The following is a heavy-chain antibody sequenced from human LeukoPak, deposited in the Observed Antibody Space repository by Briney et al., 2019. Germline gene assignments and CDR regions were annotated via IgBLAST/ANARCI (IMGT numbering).Heavy chain of an antibody. Sequence: SETLSLTCAVYGGSFSGYYWSWIRQPPGKGLEWIGGINHSGSTNYNPSLKSRVTISVDTSKNQFSLKLSSVTAADTAVYYCARLLVVVAATNYYYMDVWGKGTTVTISS. CDR2: INHSGST. CDR1: GGSFSGYY. CDR3: ARLLVVVAATNYYYMDV. J-gene: IGHJ6*03. V-gene: IGHV4-34*01. D-gene: IGHD2-15*01.